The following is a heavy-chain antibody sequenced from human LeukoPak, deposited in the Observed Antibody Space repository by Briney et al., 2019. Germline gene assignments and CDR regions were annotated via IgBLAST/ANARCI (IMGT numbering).Heavy chain of an antibody. Sequence: GGSLRLSCAASGFTFSSYAMSWVRQAPGKGLEWVSAISGSGGSTYYAGSVKGRLTISRDSSKNTLYLQMNSLRAEDTAVYYCARVAVGAGLDYFEYWGQGTLVTVSS. CDR3: ARVAVGAGLDYFEY. CDR2: ISGSGGST. J-gene: IGHJ4*02. CDR1: GFTFSSYA. D-gene: IGHD6-19*01. V-gene: IGHV3-23*01.